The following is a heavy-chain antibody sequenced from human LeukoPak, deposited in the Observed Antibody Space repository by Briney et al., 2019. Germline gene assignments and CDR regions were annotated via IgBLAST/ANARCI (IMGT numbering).Heavy chain of an antibody. Sequence: ASVKVSCKASGYTFTSYDINWVRQATGQGLEWMGWMNPNSGNTGYAQKFQGRVTMTRNTSISTAYMELSSLRSEDTAVYYCARGRLHRRGMDVWGQGTTVTVSS. CDR2: MNPNSGNT. D-gene: IGHD6-25*01. CDR3: ARGRLHRRGMDV. V-gene: IGHV1-8*01. CDR1: GYTFTSYD. J-gene: IGHJ6*02.